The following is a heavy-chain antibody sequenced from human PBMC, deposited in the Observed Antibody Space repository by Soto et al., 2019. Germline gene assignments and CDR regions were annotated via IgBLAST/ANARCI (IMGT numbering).Heavy chain of an antibody. CDR1: GGPFSSYH. J-gene: IGHJ5*02. CDR3: AKVGGTTSSSWFDP. Sequence: QVQLVQSGAEVKKPGSSVKLSCKASGGPFSSYHISWVRQAPGQGLEWVGRIIPILGRANNAQHFQGRVTITADTSTNTAYTELSSLTSEDTAVYYCAKVGGTTSSSWFDPWGHGTLVTVSS. D-gene: IGHD2-2*01. V-gene: IGHV1-69*08. CDR2: IIPILGRA.